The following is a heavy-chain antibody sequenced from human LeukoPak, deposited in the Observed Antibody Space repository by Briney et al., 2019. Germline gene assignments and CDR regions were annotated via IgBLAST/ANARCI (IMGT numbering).Heavy chain of an antibody. CDR1: GRPLSSGDYY. D-gene: IGHD3-22*01. CDR2: CYYCGST. J-gene: IGHJ4*02. CDR3: AREGDSSGEIMDY. Sequence: SDTLSLPCTVSGRPLSSGDYYWSWIRQHPAKGLEWNGYCYYCGSTCYNPSLKSPVTRSVYTSKNQFSLKRRSVTAADTAVYSCAREGDSSGEIMDYWGKGTLVTVSS. V-gene: IGHV4-31*01.